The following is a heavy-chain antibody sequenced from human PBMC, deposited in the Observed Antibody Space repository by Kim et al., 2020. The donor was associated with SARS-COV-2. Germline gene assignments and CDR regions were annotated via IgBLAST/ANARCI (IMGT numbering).Heavy chain of an antibody. D-gene: IGHD6-13*01. CDR2: ISWNSGSI. J-gene: IGHJ4*02. CDR1: GFTFDDYA. CDR3: AKSREQQLVLPDY. Sequence: GGSLRLSCAASGFTFDDYAMHWVRQAPGKGLEWVSGISWNSGSIGYADSVKGRFTISRDNAKNSLYLQMNSLRAEDTALYYCAKSREQQLVLPDYWGQGTLVTVSS. V-gene: IGHV3-9*01.